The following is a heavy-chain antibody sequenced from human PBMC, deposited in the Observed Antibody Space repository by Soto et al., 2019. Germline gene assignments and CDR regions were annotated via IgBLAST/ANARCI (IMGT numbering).Heavy chain of an antibody. CDR1: GGSISSGAYY. Sequence: QVQLQESGPGLVKPSQTLSLTCTVSGGSISSGAYYWSWIRQPPGKGLEWIGYSYHSGSTYYNPSLKSRITISVDTSNNQFSLKLTSATAADTAVYYCAGDRVTGGGYYFDNWGQGTLVTVSS. D-gene: IGHD4-4*01. V-gene: IGHV4-31*03. J-gene: IGHJ4*02. CDR2: SYHSGST. CDR3: AGDRVTGGGYYFDN.